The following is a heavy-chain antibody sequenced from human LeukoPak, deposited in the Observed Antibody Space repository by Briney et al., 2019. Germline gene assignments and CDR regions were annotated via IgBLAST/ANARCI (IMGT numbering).Heavy chain of an antibody. CDR1: GFTFSSYE. CDR2: ISSSGSTI. CDR3: AKEGRWLDS. V-gene: IGHV3-48*03. J-gene: IGHJ4*02. D-gene: IGHD4-23*01. Sequence: GGSLRLSCAASGFTFSSYEMNWVRQAPGKGLEWVSYISSSGSTIYYADSVKGRFTISRDNAKNSLYLQINSLRTEDTAVYFCAKEGRWLDSWGQGTLVTVSS.